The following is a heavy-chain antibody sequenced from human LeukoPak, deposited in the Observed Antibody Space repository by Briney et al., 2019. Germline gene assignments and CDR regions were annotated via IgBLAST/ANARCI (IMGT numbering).Heavy chain of an antibody. CDR1: GFTFSDYY. CDR2: IKQDGSEK. V-gene: IGHV3-7*03. J-gene: IGHJ3*02. D-gene: IGHD2-15*01. Sequence: GGSLRLSCAASGFTFSDYYMSWVRQAPGKGLEWVANIKQDGSEKYYVDSVKGRFTISRDNAKNSLYLQMNSLRAEDTAVYYCARDGGGRYAFDIWGQGTMVTVSS. CDR3: ARDGGGRYAFDI.